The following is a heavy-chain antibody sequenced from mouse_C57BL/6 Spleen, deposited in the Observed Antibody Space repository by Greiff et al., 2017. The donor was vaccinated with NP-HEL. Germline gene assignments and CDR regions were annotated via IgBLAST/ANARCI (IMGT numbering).Heavy chain of an antibody. CDR2: IHPNSGST. D-gene: IGHD1-1*01. CDR1: GYTFTSYW. J-gene: IGHJ2*01. Sequence: QVQLQQPGAELVKPGASVKLSCKASGYTFTSYWMHWVKQRPGQGLEWIGMIHPNSGSTNYNEKFKSKATLTVDKSSSTAYMQLSSLTSEDSAVYYCAREEDYYGSSYNYWGQGTTLTVSS. CDR3: AREEDYYGSSYNY. V-gene: IGHV1-64*01.